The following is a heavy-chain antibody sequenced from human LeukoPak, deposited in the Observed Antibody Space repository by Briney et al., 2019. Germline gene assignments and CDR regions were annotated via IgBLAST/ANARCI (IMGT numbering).Heavy chain of an antibody. D-gene: IGHD3-10*01. Sequence: GGSLRLSCEASAFTFISYNMNWVRQAPGKGLEWVSSISSSRSYIYYADSVKGRFTISRDNAKNSLYLQMNSLRAEDTAVYYCATDIIRGVMDYWGQGSLVTVSS. CDR1: AFTFISYN. V-gene: IGHV3-21*01. J-gene: IGHJ4*02. CDR2: ISSSRSYI. CDR3: ATDIIRGVMDY.